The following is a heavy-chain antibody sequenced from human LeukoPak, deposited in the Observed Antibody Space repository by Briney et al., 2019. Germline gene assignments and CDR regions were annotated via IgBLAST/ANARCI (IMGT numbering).Heavy chain of an antibody. Sequence: SETLSLTCAVYGGSFSDYYWSWIRQPPGKGLEWIGEISHSGSTNYNPSLKSRVTISVDRSQNQFSLKLSSVTAADTAVYYCARRSLGSSSTPLDYWGQGTLVTVSS. D-gene: IGHD6-13*01. J-gene: IGHJ4*02. CDR2: ISHSGST. V-gene: IGHV4-34*01. CDR1: GGSFSDYY. CDR3: ARRSLGSSSTPLDY.